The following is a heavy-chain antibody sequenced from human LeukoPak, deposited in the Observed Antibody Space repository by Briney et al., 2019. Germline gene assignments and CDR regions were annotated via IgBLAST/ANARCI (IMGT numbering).Heavy chain of an antibody. V-gene: IGHV3-30*04. CDR3: ANTFGGIMATAGDY. D-gene: IGHD6-13*01. Sequence: GRSLRLSCAASGFTFSSYAMHWVRQAPGKGLEWVAVISYDGSNKYYADSVKGRFTISRDNSKNTLYLQMSSLRAEDTAVYYCANTFGGIMATAGDYWGQGTLVTVSS. J-gene: IGHJ4*02. CDR2: ISYDGSNK. CDR1: GFTFSSYA.